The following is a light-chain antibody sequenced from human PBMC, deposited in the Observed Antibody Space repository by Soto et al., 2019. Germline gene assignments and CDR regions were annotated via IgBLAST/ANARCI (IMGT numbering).Light chain of an antibody. CDR2: DVN. V-gene: IGLV2-11*01. CDR3: CSYAGGYTWV. J-gene: IGLJ3*02. Sequence: QSVLTQPRSVSGSPGQSVTISCTGTSSNVGAFNYVSWYQQHPGKAPKLMLYDVNKRPSGVPDRFSGSKSGNTASLTISGLQAEDEADYYCCSYAGGYTWVFGGGTQLTVL. CDR1: SSNVGAFNY.